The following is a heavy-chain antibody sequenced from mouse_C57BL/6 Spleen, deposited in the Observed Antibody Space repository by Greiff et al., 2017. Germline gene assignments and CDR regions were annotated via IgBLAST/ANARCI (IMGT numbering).Heavy chain of an antibody. D-gene: IGHD1-1*01. Sequence: VQLKQSGPELVKPGASVKISCKASGYSFTDYNMNWVKQSNGKSLDWIGVINPNYGTTSYNQKFKGKATLTVDQSSSTAYMQLNSLTSEDSAVYYCAREGYYYGSNYAMDYWGQGTSVTVSS. V-gene: IGHV1-39*01. CDR2: INPNYGTT. CDR3: AREGYYYGSNYAMDY. CDR1: GYSFTDYN. J-gene: IGHJ4*01.